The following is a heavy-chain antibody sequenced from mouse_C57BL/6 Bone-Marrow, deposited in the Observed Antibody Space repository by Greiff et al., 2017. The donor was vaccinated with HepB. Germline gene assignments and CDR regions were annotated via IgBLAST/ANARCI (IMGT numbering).Heavy chain of an antibody. CDR1: GFTFSSYA. CDR3: AREDYYGSSYSAAWFAY. CDR2: ISDGGSYT. V-gene: IGHV5-4*01. D-gene: IGHD1-1*01. Sequence: EVQGVESGGGLVKPGGSLKLSCAASGFTFSSYAMSWVRQTPEKRLEWVATISDGGSYTYYPDNVKGRFTISRDNAKNKLYLQMSHLKSEDTAMYYCAREDYYGSSYSAAWFAYWGQGTLVTVSA. J-gene: IGHJ3*01.